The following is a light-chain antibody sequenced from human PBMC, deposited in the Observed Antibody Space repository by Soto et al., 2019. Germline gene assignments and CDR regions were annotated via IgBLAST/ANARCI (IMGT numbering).Light chain of an antibody. CDR3: SSYTTSTTLV. CDR2: EVS. V-gene: IGLV2-14*01. CDR1: SSDIGAYNY. Sequence: QSALTQPASVSGSPGQSITVSCTGTSSDIGAYNYVSWYQQLPGKAPKLMIYEVSSRPSAVSNRFSASKSGNTASLTISGLQAEDEAVYYCSSYTTSTTLVFGGGTKLTVL. J-gene: IGLJ2*01.